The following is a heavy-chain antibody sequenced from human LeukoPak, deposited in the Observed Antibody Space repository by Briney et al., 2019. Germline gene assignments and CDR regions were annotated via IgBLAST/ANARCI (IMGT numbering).Heavy chain of an antibody. D-gene: IGHD3/OR15-3a*01. V-gene: IGHV3-23*01. J-gene: IGHJ4*02. Sequence: PGGSLRLSCAASGFTFRSYAMTWVRQAPGKGLEWVSAISGRGDNTYYADSVKGRFTISRDNSKNTMYLQMNSLRAEDTAVYYCAKLFWTPSFYFDSWGQGSLITVSS. CDR2: ISGRGDNT. CDR1: GFTFRSYA. CDR3: AKLFWTPSFYFDS.